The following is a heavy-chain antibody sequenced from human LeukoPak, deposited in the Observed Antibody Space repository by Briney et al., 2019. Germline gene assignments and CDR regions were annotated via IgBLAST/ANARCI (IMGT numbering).Heavy chain of an antibody. CDR2: ISGSGGST. Sequence: GGSLRLSCAASGFTFSSYTMSWVRQAPGKGLEWVSAISGSGGSTYYADSVKGRFTISRDNSKNTLYLQMNSLRAEDTAVYYCAKTRNYYDSSGYYANLDYWGQGTLVTVSS. D-gene: IGHD3-22*01. J-gene: IGHJ4*02. CDR1: GFTFSSYT. V-gene: IGHV3-23*01. CDR3: AKTRNYYDSSGYYANLDY.